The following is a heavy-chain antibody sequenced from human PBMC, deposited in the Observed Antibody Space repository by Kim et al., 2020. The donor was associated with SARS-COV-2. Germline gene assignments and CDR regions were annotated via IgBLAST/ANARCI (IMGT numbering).Heavy chain of an antibody. D-gene: IGHD2-2*02. CDR2: INPNSGGT. Sequence: ASVKVSCKASGYTFTGYYMHWVRQAPGQGLEWMGWINPNSGGTNYAQKFQGRVTMTRDTSISTAYMELSRLRSDDTAVYYCATKAQNCSSTSCYKDDYYYCGMDVWGQGTTVTVSS. J-gene: IGHJ6*02. CDR1: GYTFTGYY. CDR3: ATKAQNCSSTSCYKDDYYYCGMDV. V-gene: IGHV1-2*02.